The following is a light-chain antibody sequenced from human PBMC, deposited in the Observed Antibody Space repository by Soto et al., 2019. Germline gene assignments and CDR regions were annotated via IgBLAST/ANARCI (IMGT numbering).Light chain of an antibody. J-gene: IGLJ3*02. CDR3: SSYTSSSTLGAV. CDR2: DVS. V-gene: IGLV2-14*01. CDR1: SSDVGGYNY. Sequence: QSALTQPASVSGSPGQSITISCTGTSSDVGGYNYVSWYQQHPGKAPKLMIYDVSNRPSGVSNRFSGSKSGNTASLTISGLPAEDEADYYCSSYTSSSTLGAVFGGGTKLTVL.